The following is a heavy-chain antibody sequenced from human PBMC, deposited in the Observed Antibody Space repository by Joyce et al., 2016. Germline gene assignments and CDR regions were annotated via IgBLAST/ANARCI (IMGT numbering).Heavy chain of an antibody. CDR2: IYFRGST. D-gene: IGHD3-3*01. V-gene: IGHV4-30-4*01. CDR1: GGSISSGDYY. CDR3: ARRNGDFWSGYYNYFDY. J-gene: IGHJ4*02. Sequence: QVQLQESGPGLVKPSQTLSLTCTVSGGSISSGDYYWSWVHQSPGKGLEWIGYIYFRGSTHRTTSLKRRLTISADTSKNPFSLKVRSVTAAETAVYYCARRNGDFWSGYYNYFDYWGQGILVTVSS.